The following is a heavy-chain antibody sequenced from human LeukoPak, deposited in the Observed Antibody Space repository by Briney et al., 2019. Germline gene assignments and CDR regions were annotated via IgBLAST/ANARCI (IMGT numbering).Heavy chain of an antibody. Sequence: GGSLRLSCAASGFTFSSYWMSWVRQAPGKGLEWVATIRQDGSQKYYVDSVKGRFTTSRDNAKNSLYLQMNSLRAEDTAVYYCARPGIAAVVYWFDPWGQGTLVTVSS. CDR2: IRQDGSQK. V-gene: IGHV3-7*01. D-gene: IGHD6-13*01. J-gene: IGHJ5*02. CDR1: GFTFSSYW. CDR3: ARPGIAAVVYWFDP.